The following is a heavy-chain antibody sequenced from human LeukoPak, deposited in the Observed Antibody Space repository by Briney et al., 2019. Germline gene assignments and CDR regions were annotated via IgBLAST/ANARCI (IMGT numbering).Heavy chain of an antibody. CDR1: GFSFSNCP. Sequence: GGSLRLSCAASGFSFSNCPMQWVRQAPGKGLEWVATISYDGSSRHSAASVKGRFTISRDNSKNTLSLQMNSLRVEDTAMYYCASPPGRPNGDWGQGTLVTVSS. CDR2: ISYDGSSR. CDR3: ASPPGRPNGD. J-gene: IGHJ4*02. D-gene: IGHD7-27*01. V-gene: IGHV3-30*04.